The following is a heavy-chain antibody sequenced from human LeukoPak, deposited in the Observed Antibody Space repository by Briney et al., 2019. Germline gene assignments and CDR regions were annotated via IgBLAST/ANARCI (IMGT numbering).Heavy chain of an antibody. CDR1: GGTFGSYD. D-gene: IGHD3-22*01. J-gene: IGHJ4*02. V-gene: IGHV1-69*13. CDR3: ARGNYYDSSGYFSD. Sequence: SVTVSCKASGGTFGSYDISWVRQAPGQGLEWMGGIIPIFGTANYAQKFQGRVTITADESTSTAYMELSSLRSEDTAVYYCARGNYYDSSGYFSDWGQGTLVTVSS. CDR2: IIPIFGTA.